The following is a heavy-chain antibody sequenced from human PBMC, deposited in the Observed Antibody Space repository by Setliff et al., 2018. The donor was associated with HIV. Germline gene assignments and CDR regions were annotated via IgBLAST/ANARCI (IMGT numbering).Heavy chain of an antibody. J-gene: IGHJ4*02. V-gene: IGHV4-59*11. CDR1: GGSISNHY. D-gene: IGHD3-16*02. CDR3: ARVGLSYRFDY. CDR2: IYHSGNT. Sequence: SETLSLTCTVSGGSISNHYWGWIRQPPGKGLEWIGYIYHSGNTNYNPSLKSRVTLSIATSKNQFSLKLSSVTAADTAVYYCARVGLSYRFDYWGQGTLVTVSS.